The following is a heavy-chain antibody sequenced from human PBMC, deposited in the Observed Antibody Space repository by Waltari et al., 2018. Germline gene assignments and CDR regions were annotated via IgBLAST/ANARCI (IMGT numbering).Heavy chain of an antibody. CDR2: INHSGST. D-gene: IGHD6-6*01. V-gene: IGHV4-34*09. Sequence: QVQLQESGPGLVKPSQTLSLTCAVYGGSFSGYYWSWIRQPPGKGLEWIGEINHSGSTNDNPSLKSRVTISVDTSKNQFSLKLSSVTAADTAVYYCARVVPGIAARQGPIDYWGQGTLVTVSS. J-gene: IGHJ4*02. CDR1: GGSFSGYY. CDR3: ARVVPGIAARQGPIDY.